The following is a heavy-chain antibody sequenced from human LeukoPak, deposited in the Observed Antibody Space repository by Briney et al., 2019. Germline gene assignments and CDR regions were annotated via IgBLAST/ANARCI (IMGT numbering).Heavy chain of an antibody. CDR3: TRSGYPRFDY. CDR1: RFTFSDHY. Sequence: GGSLRLSCAASRFTFSDHYMSWIRQAPGKGLEWVSFISSDGSTTWYADSVKGRFTFSRDNAKNSLYLQMNSLRAEDTAVYYCTRSGYPRFDYWGQGTLVTVSS. J-gene: IGHJ4*02. D-gene: IGHD3-3*01. CDR2: ISSDGSTT. V-gene: IGHV3-11*01.